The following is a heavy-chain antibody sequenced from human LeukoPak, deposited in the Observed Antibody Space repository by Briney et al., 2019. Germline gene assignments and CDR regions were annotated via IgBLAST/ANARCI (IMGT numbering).Heavy chain of an antibody. V-gene: IGHV3-30*03. J-gene: IGHJ6*04. Sequence: GRSLRLSCAASGFTFSSYGMHWVRQAPGKGLEWVAVISYDGSNKYYADSVKGRFTISRDNSKNTLYLQMNSLRAEDTAGYYCATQGLDVWGKGTTVTVSS. CDR3: ATQGLDV. CDR1: GFTFSSYG. CDR2: ISYDGSNK.